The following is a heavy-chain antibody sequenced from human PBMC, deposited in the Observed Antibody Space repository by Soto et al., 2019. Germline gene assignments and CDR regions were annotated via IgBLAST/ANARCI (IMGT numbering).Heavy chain of an antibody. J-gene: IGHJ6*02. CDR3: ARAPPGPSPRWVL. V-gene: IGHV4-30-2*06. CDR2: IYPTGTT. CDR1: GGSISSGGYS. D-gene: IGHD3-10*01. Sequence: QLQLRESGSGLVKPSETLSLTCTVSGGSISSGGYSWSWIRQSPEKGLEWLGCIYPTGTTYYHPSLKSRDTISVDTSRNQFSLNLTSVTAADTAVYFCARAPPGPSPRWVLWGQGTTVTVSS.